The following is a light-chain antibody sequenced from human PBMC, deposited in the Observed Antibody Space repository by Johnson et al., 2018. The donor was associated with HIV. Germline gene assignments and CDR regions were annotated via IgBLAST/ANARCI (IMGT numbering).Light chain of an antibody. J-gene: IGLJ1*01. V-gene: IGLV1-51*01. CDR2: DNN. CDR3: GTWDGSLSVYV. Sequence: QFVLTQPPSLSAAPGQKVTISCSGSSSNIGNNYVSWYQQLPGTAPKLLIYDNNKRPSGIPDRFSGSKSGTSATLGITGLQTGDEADYYCGTWDGSLSVYVFGAGTEVTVL. CDR1: SSNIGNNY.